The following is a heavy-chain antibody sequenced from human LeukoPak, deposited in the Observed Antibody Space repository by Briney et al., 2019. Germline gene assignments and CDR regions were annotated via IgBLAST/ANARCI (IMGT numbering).Heavy chain of an antibody. V-gene: IGHV3-15*01. CDR1: GFAFSNAW. Sequence: GGSLGLSCAASGFAFSNAWMNWVRHTPGKGLEWLGRIKGITEGGPVEYAAPVKGRFTISRDDSKNTLYLRMNSLKTEDTAVYYCATRRYYWGQGTLVTVSS. CDR3: ATRRYY. J-gene: IGHJ4*02. CDR2: IKGITEGGPV.